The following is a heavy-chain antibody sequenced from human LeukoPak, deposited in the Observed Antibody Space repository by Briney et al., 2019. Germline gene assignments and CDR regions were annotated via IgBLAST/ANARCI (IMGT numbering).Heavy chain of an antibody. V-gene: IGHV1-2*02. J-gene: IGHJ4*02. Sequence: GASVKVSCKASGYTFTDYYIHWVRQAPGQGLEWMAFVNPDSGDSYSAPKFQGRVTMTRDTSISTASMELNWLTSDDTAVYYCATGEASAFTYLGQGTLVTVSS. CDR1: GYTFTDYY. D-gene: IGHD1-1*01. CDR2: VNPDSGDS. CDR3: ATGEASAFTY.